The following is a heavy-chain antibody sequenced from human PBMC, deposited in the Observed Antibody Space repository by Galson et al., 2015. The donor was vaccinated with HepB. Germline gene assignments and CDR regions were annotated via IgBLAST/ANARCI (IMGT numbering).Heavy chain of an antibody. CDR1: GYTFTSYG. Sequence: SVKVSCKASGYTFTSYGISWVRQAPGQGLEWMGWISAYNGNTNYAQKLQGRVTMTTDTSTSAAYMELRSLRSDDTAVYYCARGWQLAPNIVVYYYYGMDVWGQGTTVTVSS. J-gene: IGHJ6*02. CDR2: ISAYNGNT. D-gene: IGHD2-21*01. V-gene: IGHV1-18*04. CDR3: ARGWQLAPNIVVYYYYGMDV.